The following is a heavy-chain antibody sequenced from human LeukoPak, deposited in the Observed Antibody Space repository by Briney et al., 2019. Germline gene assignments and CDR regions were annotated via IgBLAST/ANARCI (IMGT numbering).Heavy chain of an antibody. J-gene: IGHJ4*02. CDR2: ITGSAANT. D-gene: IGHD1-26*01. CDR1: GFTFSSYA. Sequence: KPGGSLRLSCAASGFTFSSYAMTWVRQPPGKGLEGVSSITGSAANTYYADSVKGRFTISRDNSKNTLYLQMNSLRAEDTAVYYCAKRYSGTSGLYNFDYWGQGTLVTVSS. V-gene: IGHV3-23*01. CDR3: AKRYSGTSGLYNFDY.